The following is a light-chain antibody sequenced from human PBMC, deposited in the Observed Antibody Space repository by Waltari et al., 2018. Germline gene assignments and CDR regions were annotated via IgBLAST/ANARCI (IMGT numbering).Light chain of an antibody. CDR2: GAS. V-gene: IGKV3-20*01. CDR3: QQYGSSPFT. CDR1: QSVSSSY. Sequence: EIVLTQSPGTLCVSPGERCTPSCRARQSVSSSYLAWYQQKPGQAPRLLNYGASSRATGIPDRFSGSGSGTDFTLSISRLEPEDFAVYYCQQYGSSPFTFGPGTKVDIK. J-gene: IGKJ3*01.